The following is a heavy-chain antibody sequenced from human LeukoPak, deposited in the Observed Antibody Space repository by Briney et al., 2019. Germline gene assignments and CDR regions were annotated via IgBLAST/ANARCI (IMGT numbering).Heavy chain of an antibody. CDR2: ISGSDGSA. J-gene: IGHJ3*02. D-gene: IGHD4-23*01. CDR1: GFTFSSDA. CDR3: AKDRIPGGNSGAFDI. V-gene: IGHV3-23*01. Sequence: GGSLRLSCAASGFTFSSDAMSWVRQAPGKGLEWVSDISGSDGSAYYADSVKGRFTISRDNSRNTLYLQMNSLRAEDTAVYYCAKDRIPGGNSGAFDIWGQGTMVTVSS.